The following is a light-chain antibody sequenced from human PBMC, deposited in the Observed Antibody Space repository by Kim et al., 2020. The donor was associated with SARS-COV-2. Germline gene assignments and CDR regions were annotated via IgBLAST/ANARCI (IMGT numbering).Light chain of an antibody. J-gene: IGLJ2*01. CDR2: DNN. CDR1: STNIGINV. Sequence: QSVLTQPPSASGTPGQKVAISCSGSSTNIGINVVNWYQQLPGTAPKLLMFDNNQRPSGVPDRFSGSKSGTSASLAISGLQSEDEADYYCATWDDSLHGVVFGGGTKVTVL. CDR3: ATWDDSLHGVV. V-gene: IGLV1-44*01.